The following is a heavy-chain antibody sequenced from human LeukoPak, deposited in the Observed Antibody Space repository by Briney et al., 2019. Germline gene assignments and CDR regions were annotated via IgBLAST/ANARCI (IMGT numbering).Heavy chain of an antibody. CDR1: GASFSDYY. Sequence: SETLSLTCAVYGASFSDYYWSWIRQPPGKGLEWIADINHSGGSNYNSSLKSRVTISVDTSKNQFSLKLSSVTAADTAVYYCARPGADSSGYYHMGTGRGAFDIWGQGTMVTVSS. CDR2: INHSGGS. CDR3: ARPGADSSGYYHMGTGRGAFDI. J-gene: IGHJ3*02. D-gene: IGHD3-22*01. V-gene: IGHV4-34*01.